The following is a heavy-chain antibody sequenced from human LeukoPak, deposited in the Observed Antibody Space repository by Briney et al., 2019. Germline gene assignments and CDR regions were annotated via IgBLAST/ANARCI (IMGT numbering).Heavy chain of an antibody. D-gene: IGHD6-19*01. V-gene: IGHV1-8*02. CDR3: ARVSGWPLDAFDI. J-gene: IGHJ3*02. Sequence: SVKVSCKASGYTFTSYDINWVRQATGQGLEWMGWMNPNSGNTGYAQKFQGWVTMTRDTSISTAYMELSRLRSDDTAVYYCARVSGWPLDAFDIWGQGTMVTVSS. CDR2: MNPNSGNT. CDR1: GYTFTSYD.